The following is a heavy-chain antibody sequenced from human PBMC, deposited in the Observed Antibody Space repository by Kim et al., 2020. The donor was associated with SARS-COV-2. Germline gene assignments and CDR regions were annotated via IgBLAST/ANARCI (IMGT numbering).Heavy chain of an antibody. D-gene: IGHD1-1*01. Sequence: RYSPSFQGQVTISADKSISTAYLQWSSLKASDTAMYYCARPLESGYGMDVWGQGTTVTVSS. CDR3: ARPLESGYGMDV. J-gene: IGHJ6*02. V-gene: IGHV5-51*01.